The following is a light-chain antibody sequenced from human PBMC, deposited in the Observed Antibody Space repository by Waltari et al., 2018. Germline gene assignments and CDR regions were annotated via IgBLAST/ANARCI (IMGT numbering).Light chain of an antibody. CDR3: QSYDSSLSGL. CDR1: NSNIGAGYD. V-gene: IGLV1-40*01. Sequence: QSVLTQPPSVSGAPGQRVTISCTGSNSNIGAGYDVHWYQQLPGTAPKLLIYANTNRPSGVPDRFSGSTSGTSASLAITGLQAEDEADYYCQSYDSSLSGLFGGGTKLTVL. CDR2: ANT. J-gene: IGLJ3*02.